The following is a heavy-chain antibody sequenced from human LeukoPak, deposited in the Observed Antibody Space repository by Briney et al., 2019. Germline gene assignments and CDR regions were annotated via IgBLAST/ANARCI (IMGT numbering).Heavy chain of an antibody. CDR2: ISGSGGST. J-gene: IGHJ4*02. CDR3: AKAHYDSSGYYYFDY. V-gene: IGHV3-23*01. CDR1: GFTFSSYA. Sequence: GGSLRLSCAASGFTFSSYAMSWVRQAPGKGLEWVSAISGSGGSTYYADSVKGRFTISRDNSKNTLYLQMNSLRAEDTAVYYCAKAHYDSSGYYYFDYWGQGTLVTVSS. D-gene: IGHD3-22*01.